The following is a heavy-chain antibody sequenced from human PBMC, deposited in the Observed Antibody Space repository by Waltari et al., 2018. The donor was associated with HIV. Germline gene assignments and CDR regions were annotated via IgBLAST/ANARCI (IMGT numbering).Heavy chain of an antibody. CDR1: GYTVSSYD. V-gene: IGHV1-8*02. Sequence: QEDLVQSGAEVKKLGASVKVSCKAIGYTVSSYDINWMLQAAGWGIEWVGWMNLKSGTAGYAPTIKGRVTMTRNSSTSTAYMELSGLTSEDTAVYYCASRTKGYCPSGLCLNIDVWGQGTTVTVSS. CDR2: MNLKSGTA. J-gene: IGHJ6*02. D-gene: IGHD2-8*01. CDR3: ASRTKGYCPSGLCLNIDV.